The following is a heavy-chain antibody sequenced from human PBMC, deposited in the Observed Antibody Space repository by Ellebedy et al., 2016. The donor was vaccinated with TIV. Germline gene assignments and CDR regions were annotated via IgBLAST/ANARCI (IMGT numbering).Heavy chain of an antibody. D-gene: IGHD3-10*01. V-gene: IGHV4-59*01. Sequence: MPSETLSLTCSVSGGSMSSNYRSWIRQPPGKGLEWIGYVYYSGSTNYNPSLGSRVTISVDTSKNQFSLNVSSVTAADTAVYYGARGSGRPDYWGQGTLVTVSS. J-gene: IGHJ4*02. CDR2: VYYSGST. CDR3: ARGSGRPDY. CDR1: GGSMSSNY.